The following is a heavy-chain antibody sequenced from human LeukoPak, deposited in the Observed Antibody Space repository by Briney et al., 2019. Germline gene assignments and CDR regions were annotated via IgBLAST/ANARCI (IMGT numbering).Heavy chain of an antibody. CDR3: ARAPLLWFGELLSWFDP. Sequence: PSQTLSLTCTISGDSVSSNSAAWNWIRQSPSRGLEWLERTYYRSKWYNDYAVSVKSRITINPDTSKNQFSLQLNSVTPEDTAVYYCARAPLLWFGELLSWFDPRGQGTLVTVSS. V-gene: IGHV6-1*01. J-gene: IGHJ5*02. CDR1: GDSVSSNSAA. D-gene: IGHD3-10*01. CDR2: TYYRSKWYN.